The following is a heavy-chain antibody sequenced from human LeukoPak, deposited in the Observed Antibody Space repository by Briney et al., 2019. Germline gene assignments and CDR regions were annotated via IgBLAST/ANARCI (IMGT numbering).Heavy chain of an antibody. J-gene: IGHJ6*02. Sequence: GGSLRLSCAASGFTFSSYSMNWVRQAPGKGLEWVAVIWYDGSNKYYADSVKGRFTISRDNSKNTLYLQMNSLRAEDTAVYYCARDRDTAMVYYGMDVWGQGTTVTVSS. CDR1: GFTFSSYS. D-gene: IGHD5-18*01. CDR2: IWYDGSNK. V-gene: IGHV3-33*08. CDR3: ARDRDTAMVYYGMDV.